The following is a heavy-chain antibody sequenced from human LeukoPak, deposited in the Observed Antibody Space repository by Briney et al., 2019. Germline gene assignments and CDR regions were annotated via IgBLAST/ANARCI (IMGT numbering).Heavy chain of an antibody. CDR2: ISGSGGTT. CDR3: ARAYSGSFYEAFDF. D-gene: IGHD1-26*01. V-gene: IGHV3-23*01. Sequence: PGGSLRLSCAASGFTFSSYGMSWVRQAPGKGLEWVSGISGSGGTTYYADSVKGRFTISRDNSKNSLYLQMHSLRPEDTAVYYCARAYSGSFYEAFDFWGQGTMVTVSS. J-gene: IGHJ3*01. CDR1: GFTFSSYG.